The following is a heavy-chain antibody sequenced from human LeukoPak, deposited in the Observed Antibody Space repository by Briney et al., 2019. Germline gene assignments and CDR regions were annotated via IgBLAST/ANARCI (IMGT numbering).Heavy chain of an antibody. V-gene: IGHV3-7*03. CDR2: IKQDGSDK. CDR1: GFTFNSYW. CDR3: ARYNSAWKTDDY. D-gene: IGHD6-19*01. J-gene: IGHJ4*02. Sequence: GGSLRLSCAASGFTFNSYWMTWVRQAPEKGLEWVADIKQDGSDKYYAGSVKGRFTISRDNAKNSLYLQMNSLRAEDTAVYFCARYNSAWKTDDYWGQGTLVTVSS.